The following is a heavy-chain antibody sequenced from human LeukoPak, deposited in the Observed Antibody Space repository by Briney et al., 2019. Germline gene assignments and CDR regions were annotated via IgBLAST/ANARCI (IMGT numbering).Heavy chain of an antibody. CDR3: ARESSGNYYNPLGYMDV. D-gene: IGHD3-10*01. V-gene: IGHV4-4*07. Sequence: SETLSLTCTVSGGSISIYYWNWIRQPAGKGQEWIGRIFTSGITNYDPSLKSRVTMSVDTSKNQFSLNLSSVTAADTAVYYCARESSGNYYNPLGYMDVWGKGTTVTVSS. J-gene: IGHJ6*03. CDR1: GGSISIYY. CDR2: IFTSGIT.